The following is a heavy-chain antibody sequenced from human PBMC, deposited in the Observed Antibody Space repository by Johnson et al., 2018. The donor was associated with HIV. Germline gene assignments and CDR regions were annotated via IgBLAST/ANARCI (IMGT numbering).Heavy chain of an antibody. CDR2: ITWTGGRT. CDR3: ASAFTANI. J-gene: IGHJ3*02. CDR1: GFTFDDYG. Sequence: VQLVESGGGVVRPGGYLRLSCAASGFTFDDYGMSWVRQAPGKGLEWVSGITWTGGRTGYADSVMGRFTISRDNAKNSLYLQMNSLRADDTAVYYCASAFTANIWGQGTLVSVSS. V-gene: IGHV3-20*04. D-gene: IGHD3-3*02.